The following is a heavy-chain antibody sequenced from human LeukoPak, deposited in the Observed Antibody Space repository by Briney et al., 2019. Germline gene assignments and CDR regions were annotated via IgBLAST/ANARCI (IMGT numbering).Heavy chain of an antibody. J-gene: IGHJ3*02. Sequence: GGSLRLSCAASGFTFSSYGMHWVHQAPGKGLEWVAVISYDGSNKYYADSVKGRFTISRDNSRNTLYLQMNSLRAEDTAVYYCANRFYGSGSLDAFDIWGQGTMVTVSS. D-gene: IGHD3-10*01. CDR2: ISYDGSNK. CDR1: GFTFSSYG. V-gene: IGHV3-30*18. CDR3: ANRFYGSGSLDAFDI.